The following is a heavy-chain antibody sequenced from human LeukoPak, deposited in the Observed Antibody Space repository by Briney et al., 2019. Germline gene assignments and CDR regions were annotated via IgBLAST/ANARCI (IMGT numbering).Heavy chain of an antibody. CDR3: AKAPPQWLRSPNAEYFQH. D-gene: IGHD5-12*01. CDR2: IRYDGSNK. J-gene: IGHJ1*01. CDR1: GFTFSSYG. V-gene: IGHV3-30*02. Sequence: GGSLRLSCAASGFTFSSYGMHWVRQAPGKGLEWVAFIRYDGSNKYYADSVKGRFTISRDNSKNTLYLQMNSLRAEDTAVYYCAKAPPQWLRSPNAEYFQHWGQGTLVTVSS.